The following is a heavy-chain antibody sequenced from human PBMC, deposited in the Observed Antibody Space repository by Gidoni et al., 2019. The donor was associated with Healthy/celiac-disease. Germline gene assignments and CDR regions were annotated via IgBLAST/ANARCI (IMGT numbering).Heavy chain of an antibody. V-gene: IGHV3-9*01. CDR1: GFTFVDYA. J-gene: IGHJ1*01. Sequence: EVQLVESGGGLVQPGRSMRLSCAASGFTFVDYAMHWVRQAPGKGLEWVSGISWNSGSIGYADSVKGRFTISRDNAKNSLYLQMNSLRAEDTALYYCAKDQNLHYDILTGNFQNCGQGTLVTVSS. CDR2: ISWNSGSI. D-gene: IGHD3-9*01. CDR3: AKDQNLHYDILTGNFQN.